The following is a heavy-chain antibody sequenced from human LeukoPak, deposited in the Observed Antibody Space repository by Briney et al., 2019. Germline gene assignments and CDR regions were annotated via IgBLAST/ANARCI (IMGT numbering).Heavy chain of an antibody. Sequence: ASVKVSCKASGYTSTGYYMHWVRQAPGQGLEWMGWINPNSGGTNYAQKFQGWVTMTRDTSISTAYMELSRLRSDDTAVYYCASRVYDYGGFDPWGQGTLVTVSS. J-gene: IGHJ5*02. CDR2: INPNSGGT. CDR3: ASRVYDYGGFDP. D-gene: IGHD4-23*01. CDR1: GYTSTGYY. V-gene: IGHV1-2*04.